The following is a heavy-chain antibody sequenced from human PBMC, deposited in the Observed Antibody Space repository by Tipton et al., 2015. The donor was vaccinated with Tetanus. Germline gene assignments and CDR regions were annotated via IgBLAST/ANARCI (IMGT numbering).Heavy chain of an antibody. CDR3: ARRSHIGAPV. Sequence: WVRQAPGNGLEWVGSIYYGGSTYFNPSLRSRGTISIDTSRNQFSLQLSSVTAADTALYFCARRSHIGAPVWGQGTLVTVSS. V-gene: IGHV4-39*01. J-gene: IGHJ4*03. CDR2: IYYGGST. D-gene: IGHD2-21*01.